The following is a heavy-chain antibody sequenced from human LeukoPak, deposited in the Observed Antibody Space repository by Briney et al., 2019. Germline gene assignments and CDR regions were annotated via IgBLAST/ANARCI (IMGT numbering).Heavy chain of an antibody. D-gene: IGHD3-16*01. CDR2: IYYSGST. CDR3: ARENRGSILFDY. CDR1: GGSISTNSYY. Sequence: PSETLSLTCTVSGGSISTNSYYWGWIRQPPGKGLEWIGSIYYSGSTYYNPPLKSRVTISVDTSKNQFSLKLNSVTAADTAVYYCARENRGSILFDYWGQGTLVTVSS. V-gene: IGHV4-39*07. J-gene: IGHJ4*02.